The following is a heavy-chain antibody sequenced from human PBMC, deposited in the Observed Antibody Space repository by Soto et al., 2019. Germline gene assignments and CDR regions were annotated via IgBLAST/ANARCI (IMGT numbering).Heavy chain of an antibody. CDR3: ARDLRWTLAAAGTSWFDP. CDR2: ISSSSSYI. D-gene: IGHD6-13*01. CDR1: GFTFSSYS. J-gene: IGHJ5*02. Sequence: TGGSLRLSCAASGFTFSSYSMNWVRQAPGKGLEWVSSISSSSSYIYYADSVKGRFTISRDNAKNSLYLQMNSLRAEDTAVYYCARDLRWTLAAAGTSWFDPWGQGTLVTVSS. V-gene: IGHV3-21*01.